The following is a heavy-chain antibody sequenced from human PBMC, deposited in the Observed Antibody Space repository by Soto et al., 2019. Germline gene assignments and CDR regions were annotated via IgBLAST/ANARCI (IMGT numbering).Heavy chain of an antibody. D-gene: IGHD3-22*01. J-gene: IGHJ3*02. V-gene: IGHV1-58*01. CDR2: IVVGSGNT. Sequence: ASVKVSCKASGFNFTSSAVQLVRQARGQRLEWIGWIVVGSGNTNYAQKFQERVTITRDMSTSTAYMELSSLRSEDTAVYYCAAIAPPHYYDSSGSDAFDIWGQGTMVTVSS. CDR1: GFNFTSSA. CDR3: AAIAPPHYYDSSGSDAFDI.